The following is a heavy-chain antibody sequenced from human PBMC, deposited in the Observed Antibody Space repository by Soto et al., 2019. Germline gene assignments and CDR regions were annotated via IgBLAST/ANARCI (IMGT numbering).Heavy chain of an antibody. V-gene: IGHV1-18*01. J-gene: IGHJ6*02. CDR1: GYTLTELS. D-gene: IGHD3-16*01. CDR3: ARGGFYDNTWGKLSHYGLDV. CDR2: ISPYNDYT. Sequence: ASVKVSCKVSGYTLTELSIHWVRQAPGKGLEWMGWISPYNDYTIYAQKLQGRVTMTTDTSTRTVYLDLRSLKSDDTAVYYCARGGFYDNTWGKLSHYGLDVWGQGTSVTSP.